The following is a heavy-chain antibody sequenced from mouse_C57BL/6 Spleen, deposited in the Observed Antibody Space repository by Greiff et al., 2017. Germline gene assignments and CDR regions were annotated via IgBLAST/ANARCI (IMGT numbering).Heavy chain of an antibody. CDR2: IDPSDSYT. Sequence: QVQLQQPVAELVMPGASVTLSCKASGYTFTSYWTHWVKQRPGQGLEWIGEIDPSDSYTNYNQQFKGKSTLTVDKSSSTAYMQLSSLTSEDSAVYYCARRYDYTMDNWGQGISVTVAS. J-gene: IGHJ4*01. CDR3: ARRYDYTMDN. CDR1: GYTFTSYW. V-gene: IGHV1-69*01. D-gene: IGHD2-4*01.